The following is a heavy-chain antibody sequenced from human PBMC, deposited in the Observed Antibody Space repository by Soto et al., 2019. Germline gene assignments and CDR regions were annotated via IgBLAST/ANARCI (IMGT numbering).Heavy chain of an antibody. CDR3: AKGGSQQLVQRYYDGMDV. D-gene: IGHD6-13*01. CDR1: GFPFSRYS. V-gene: IGHV3-23*01. CDR2: ISGSCGST. Sequence: GGSLRLSCAASGFPFSRYSMSWVRQAPGKGLEWVSDISGSCGSTYYAHSVKGRFTISRDNSKNTLYLQMNSLRAEDTAVYYCAKGGSQQLVQRYYDGMDVWGQGTTVTVSS. J-gene: IGHJ6*02.